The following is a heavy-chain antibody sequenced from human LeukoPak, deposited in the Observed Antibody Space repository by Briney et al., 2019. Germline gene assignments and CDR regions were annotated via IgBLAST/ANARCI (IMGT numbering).Heavy chain of an antibody. D-gene: IGHD6-19*01. V-gene: IGHV3-30*04. CDR1: GFTFSNYI. CDR3: ARVQGGGYRTADY. J-gene: IGHJ4*02. CDR2: ILENGSNQ. Sequence: GRSLRLSCAASGFTFSNYIMHWVRQAPGKGLDWAAVILENGSNQYYADSVKGRFTISRDNSKNTLFLQMNSLRGEDTAMYYCARVQGGGYRTADYWGQGTLVTVSS.